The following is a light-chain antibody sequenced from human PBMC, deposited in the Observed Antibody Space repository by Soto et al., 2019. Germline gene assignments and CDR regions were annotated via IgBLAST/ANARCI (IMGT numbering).Light chain of an antibody. J-gene: IGLJ2*01. CDR3: TSYTSSRNIL. V-gene: IGLV2-14*01. CDR2: EVS. Sequence: QSVLTQPASVSGSPGQSITISCTGTSSDVGRYSYVSWYKQHPDKAPKLMIHEVSSRPSGVSSRFSGSKSGNTASLTISGLQAEDEADYYCTSYTSSRNILFGGGTKLTVL. CDR1: SSDVGRYSY.